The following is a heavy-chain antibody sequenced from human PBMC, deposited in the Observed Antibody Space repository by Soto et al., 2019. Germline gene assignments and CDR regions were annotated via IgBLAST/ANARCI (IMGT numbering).Heavy chain of an antibody. Sequence: QVQLVQSGAEVKKPGASVKVSCKASGYTCTSYGISWVRQAPGQGLAWMGWISGYNGNTKYAQKLQVRVTMTTDTSASTAYMELRSLRADNTAVYYCARDLGGQIVDYWGQGTLVTVS. CDR2: ISGYNGNT. D-gene: IGHD1-26*01. CDR1: GYTCTSYG. CDR3: ARDLGGQIVDY. J-gene: IGHJ4*02. V-gene: IGHV1-18*01.